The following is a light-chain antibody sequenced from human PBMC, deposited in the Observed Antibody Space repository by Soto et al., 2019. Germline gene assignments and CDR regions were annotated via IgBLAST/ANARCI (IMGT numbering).Light chain of an antibody. CDR1: QSVSSY. CDR3: LQDYNYPLT. J-gene: IGKJ1*01. V-gene: IGKV3-11*01. Sequence: EIVLTQSPATLSLSPGERATLSCRASQSVSSYLAWYQQKPGQAPRLLIYDASNRATGIPARFSGSGSGTDFTLTISSLEPEDFATYYCLQDYNYPLTFGQGTKVDIK. CDR2: DAS.